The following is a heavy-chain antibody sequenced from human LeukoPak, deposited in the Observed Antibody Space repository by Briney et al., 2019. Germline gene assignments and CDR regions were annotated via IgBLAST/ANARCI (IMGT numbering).Heavy chain of an antibody. V-gene: IGHV6-1*01. CDR3: SRSDGASDFDY. D-gene: IGHD5-24*01. CDR1: GDSVSSNRAS. J-gene: IGHJ4*02. Sequence: SQTLSLTCAISGDSVSSNRASWTWLRQSPARGLEWLGRTYYRSKLYNDYAVSLKSRISINPDTSENQFSLQLNSVTPEDTAVYYCSRSDGASDFDYWGQGTLVTVSS. CDR2: TYYRSKLYN.